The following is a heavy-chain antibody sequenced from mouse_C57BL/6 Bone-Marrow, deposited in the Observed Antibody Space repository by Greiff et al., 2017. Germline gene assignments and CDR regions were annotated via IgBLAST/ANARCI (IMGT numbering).Heavy chain of an antibody. CDR3: ARVRYYGSSDWFAY. CDR2: ISYDGSN. CDR1: GYSITSGYY. D-gene: IGHD1-1*01. J-gene: IGHJ3*01. Sequence: VQLKESGPGLVKPSQSLSLTCSVTGYSITSGYYWNWIRQFPGNKLEWMGYISYDGSNNYNPSLKNRISITRDTSKNQFFLKLNSVTTEDTATYYCARVRYYGSSDWFAYWGQGTLVTVSA. V-gene: IGHV3-6*01.